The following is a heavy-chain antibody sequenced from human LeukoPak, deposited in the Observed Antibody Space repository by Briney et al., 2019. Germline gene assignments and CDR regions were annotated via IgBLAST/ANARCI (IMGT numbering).Heavy chain of an antibody. CDR2: ISSSGSTR. Sequence: PGGSLRLSCAASVFTFCSYEMNWGREAPGKGVERVSYISSSGSTRCYAVSVKGRFTISRDNAKNSLYLQMNSLRAEDTAVYYCAGDSSGWHYYFDYWGQGTLVTVFS. CDR3: AGDSSGWHYYFDY. V-gene: IGHV3-48*03. J-gene: IGHJ4*02. CDR1: VFTFCSYE. D-gene: IGHD6-19*01.